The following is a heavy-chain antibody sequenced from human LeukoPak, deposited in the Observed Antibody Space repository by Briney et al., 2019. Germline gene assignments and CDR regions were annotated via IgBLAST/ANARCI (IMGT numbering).Heavy chain of an antibody. V-gene: IGHV3-74*01. CDR3: AREGSGVVTLDH. J-gene: IGHJ1*01. CDR1: GFSFSRHW. CDR2: IIGDGSIT. Sequence: GGSLRLSCEASGFSFSRHWMHWVRQAPGKGLVWVSRIIGDGSITSYADPVKGRFTISRDNAKNTVHLQMNSLRVEDTAVYYCAREGSGVVTLDHWGQGTLVTVSS. D-gene: IGHD2-21*02.